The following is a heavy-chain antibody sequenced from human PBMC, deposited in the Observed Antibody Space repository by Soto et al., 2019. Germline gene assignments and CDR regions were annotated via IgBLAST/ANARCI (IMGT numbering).Heavy chain of an antibody. V-gene: IGHV3-11*06. J-gene: IGHJ5*02. CDR1: GFRFSDYY. Sequence: WGSLRLSCAASGFRFSDYYMSGIRQAPGKGPEWVAYLSGTTSDTNSADFVKGRFIISRDNAKNSLYLQMNSLRAEDTAMYYCAREVLVARTWGFDPCGQGTLVTVSS. D-gene: IGHD6-13*01. CDR3: AREVLVARTWGFDP. CDR2: LSGTTSDT.